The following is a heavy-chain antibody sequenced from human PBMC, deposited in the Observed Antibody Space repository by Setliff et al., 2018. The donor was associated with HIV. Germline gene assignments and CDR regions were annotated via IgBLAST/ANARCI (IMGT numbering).Heavy chain of an antibody. CDR3: ARGYNWNYPLDY. J-gene: IGHJ4*02. Sequence: ASVKVSCKASGYTFTGYYMHWVRQAPGQGLEWMGRINPSGGSTSYAQKFQGRVTMTRDTSTSTVYMELSSLRSEDQAVYYCARGYNWNYPLDYWGQGTLVTVSS. D-gene: IGHD1-7*01. V-gene: IGHV1-46*01. CDR1: GYTFTGYY. CDR2: INPSGGST.